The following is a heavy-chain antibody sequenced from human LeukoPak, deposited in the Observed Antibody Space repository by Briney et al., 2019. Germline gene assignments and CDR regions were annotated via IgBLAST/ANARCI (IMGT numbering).Heavy chain of an antibody. V-gene: IGHV3-66*01. D-gene: IGHD3-10*01. CDR3: ARSAITMVRGDYYYHGMDV. CDR1: GFTVSSNY. CDR2: IYSGGTT. Sequence: GGSLRLSCAASGFTVSSNYMSWLRQAPGKGLEGVSLIYSGGTTSYADSVKGRFTISRDNSKNTLYFQMNSLRAEDTAVYYCARSAITMVRGDYYYHGMDVWGQGTTVTVSS. J-gene: IGHJ6*02.